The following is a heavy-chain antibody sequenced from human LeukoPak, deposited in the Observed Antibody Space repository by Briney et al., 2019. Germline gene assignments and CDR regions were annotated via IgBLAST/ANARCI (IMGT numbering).Heavy chain of an antibody. Sequence: PGRSLRLSCAASGFTFSSYGMHWVRQAPGKGLEWVAVISYDGSNKYYADSGKGRFTISRDNSKNTLYLQMNSLRAEDTAVYYCAKLPSSGLPPPDYWGQGTLVTVSS. D-gene: IGHD3-22*01. CDR3: AKLPSSGLPPPDY. CDR2: ISYDGSNK. CDR1: GFTFSSYG. J-gene: IGHJ4*02. V-gene: IGHV3-30*18.